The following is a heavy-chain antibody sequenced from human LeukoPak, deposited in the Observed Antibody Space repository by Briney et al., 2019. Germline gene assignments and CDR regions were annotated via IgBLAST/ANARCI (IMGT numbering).Heavy chain of an antibody. Sequence: GSLRLSCSASGFPFRGPAMHWVRQASGKGLEWVGRIRSKSKSYATGYAGSGKGRLTISRDDSKNTAYLQMNSLKTEDTAVYYCTTPSDRSDYYGLDYWGQGTLVTVSS. J-gene: IGHJ4*02. D-gene: IGHD3-22*01. CDR3: TTPSDRSDYYGLDY. CDR2: IRSKSKSYAT. CDR1: GFPFRGPA. V-gene: IGHV3-73*01.